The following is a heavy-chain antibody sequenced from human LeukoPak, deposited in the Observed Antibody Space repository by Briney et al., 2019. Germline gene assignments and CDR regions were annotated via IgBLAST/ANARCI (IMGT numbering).Heavy chain of an antibody. CDR1: GYTFTSYG. Sequence: ASVRVSCKASGYTFTSYGISWVRQAPGQGLEWMGWISAYNGNTNYAQKLQGRVTMTTDTSTSTAYMELRSLRSDDTAVYYCARSEDALLEDDYWGQGTLVTVSS. J-gene: IGHJ4*02. V-gene: IGHV1-18*01. CDR2: ISAYNGNT. CDR3: ARSEDALLEDDY. D-gene: IGHD2-21*01.